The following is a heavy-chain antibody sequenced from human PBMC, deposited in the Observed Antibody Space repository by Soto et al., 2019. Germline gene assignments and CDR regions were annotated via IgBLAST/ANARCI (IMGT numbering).Heavy chain of an antibody. Sequence: SETLSLTCTVSGGSISSYYWSWIRQPPGKGLEWIGYIYYSGSTNYNPSLKSRVTISVDTSKNQFSLKLSSVTAADTAVYYCARGDRTALLYDAFDIWGQGTMVTVSS. CDR3: ARGDRTALLYDAFDI. D-gene: IGHD1-26*01. V-gene: IGHV4-59*01. J-gene: IGHJ3*02. CDR1: GGSISSYY. CDR2: IYYSGST.